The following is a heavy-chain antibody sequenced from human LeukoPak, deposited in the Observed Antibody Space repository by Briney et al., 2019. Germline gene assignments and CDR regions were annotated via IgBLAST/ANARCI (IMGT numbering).Heavy chain of an antibody. J-gene: IGHJ4*02. CDR2: FIPEDGET. CDR1: GYTLTEFS. Sequence: ASVEVSCKVSGYTLTEFSMHWVRQAPGKGLEWMGGFIPEDGETIYAQKFQGRVTMTADTSTDTAYMELSSLRSEDTAVDYCATASLEQQLWDLCCWGQGTLVPVA. V-gene: IGHV1-24*01. D-gene: IGHD6-13*01. CDR3: ATASLEQQLWDLCC.